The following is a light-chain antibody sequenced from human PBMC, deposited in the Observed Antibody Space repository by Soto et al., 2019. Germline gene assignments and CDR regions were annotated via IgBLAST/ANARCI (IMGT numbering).Light chain of an antibody. CDR2: DVS. Sequence: QSALTQPRSVSGSPGQSVTISCSGTSSDVGAYNLVSWYQQHPGKAPKLMIHDVSARPSGVRDRFSGSKSGNTASLTISGLQAEDEADYYCCSYAGRYTWLFGGGTKLTVL. CDR3: CSYAGRYTWL. CDR1: SSDVGAYNL. J-gene: IGLJ3*02. V-gene: IGLV2-11*01.